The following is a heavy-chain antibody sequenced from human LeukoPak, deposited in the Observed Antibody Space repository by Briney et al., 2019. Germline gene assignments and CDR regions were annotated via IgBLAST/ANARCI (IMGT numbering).Heavy chain of an antibody. Sequence: GGSLRLSCVASGFTFSNYWMSWVRQAPGKGLEWVANIKHDGSEKYYVDSVKGRFTISRDNAKNSLYLQMNSLRAEDTAVYYCARAKAGRGFDYWGQGTLVTVSS. V-gene: IGHV3-7*02. CDR2: IKHDGSEK. J-gene: IGHJ4*02. D-gene: IGHD6-19*01. CDR1: GFTFSNYW. CDR3: ARAKAGRGFDY.